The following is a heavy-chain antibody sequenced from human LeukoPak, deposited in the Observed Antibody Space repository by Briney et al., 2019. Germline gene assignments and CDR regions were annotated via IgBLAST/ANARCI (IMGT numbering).Heavy chain of an antibody. D-gene: IGHD2-21*01. CDR3: ARGSPMTKSFPQDY. CDR1: GYTFTDYY. Sequence: ASVKVSCKASGYTFTDYYMHWVRQAPGQGLEWMGWINPNSGDTKSAQAFQGRVTMTRDTSVNTAYMELSSLRSDDTAVYYCARGSPMTKSFPQDYWGQGTLITVSS. V-gene: IGHV1-2*02. CDR2: INPNSGDT. J-gene: IGHJ4*02.